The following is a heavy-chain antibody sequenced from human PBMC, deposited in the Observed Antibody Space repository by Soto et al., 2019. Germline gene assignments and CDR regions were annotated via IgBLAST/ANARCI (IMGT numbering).Heavy chain of an antibody. CDR2: INSDGSST. V-gene: IGHV3-74*01. CDR1: GFTFSSYW. CDR3: ARDKVVAATPSYYYYMDV. Sequence: GGSLRLSCAASGFTFSSYWMHWVRQAPGKGLVWVSRINSDGSSTSYADSVKGRFTISRDNAKNTLYLQMNSLRAEDTAVYYCARDKVVAATPSYYYYMDVWGKGTTVTVSS. D-gene: IGHD2-15*01. J-gene: IGHJ6*03.